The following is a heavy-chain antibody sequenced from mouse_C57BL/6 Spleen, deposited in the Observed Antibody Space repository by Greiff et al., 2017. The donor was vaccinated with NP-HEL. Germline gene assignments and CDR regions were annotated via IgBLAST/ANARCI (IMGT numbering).Heavy chain of an antibody. V-gene: IGHV1-76*01. Sequence: VQLQQSGAELVRPGASVKLSCKASGYTFTDYYINWVKQRPGQGLEWIARIYPGSGNTYYNEKFKGKATLTAEKSSSTAYMQLSSLTSEDSAVYFCASRHYGSSRFDYWGQGTTLTVSS. CDR1: GYTFTDYY. J-gene: IGHJ2*01. D-gene: IGHD1-1*01. CDR2: IYPGSGNT. CDR3: ASRHYGSSRFDY.